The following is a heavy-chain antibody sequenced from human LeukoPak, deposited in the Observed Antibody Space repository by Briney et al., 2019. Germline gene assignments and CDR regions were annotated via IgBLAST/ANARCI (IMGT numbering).Heavy chain of an antibody. V-gene: IGHV4-59*01. J-gene: IGHJ4*02. D-gene: IGHD3-22*01. Sequence: SETLSLTCTVSGGSISSYYWSWIRQPPGKGQEWIGYIYYSGSTNYNPSLKSRVTISVDTSKNQFSLKLSSVTAADTAVYYCARVGVHYYDSSGYYSDWGQGTLVTVSS. CDR1: GGSISSYY. CDR3: ARVGVHYYDSSGYYSD. CDR2: IYYSGST.